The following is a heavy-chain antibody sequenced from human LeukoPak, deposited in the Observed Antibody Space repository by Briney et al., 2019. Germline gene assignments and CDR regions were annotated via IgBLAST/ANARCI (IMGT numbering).Heavy chain of an antibody. V-gene: IGHV3-30*02. CDR3: AKGRYNWNDRIDP. J-gene: IGHJ5*02. CDR1: GFTFSSYG. CDR2: IRYDGSNK. Sequence: GGSLRLSCAASGFTFSSYGMHWVRQAPGKGLEWVAFIRYDGSNKYYADSVKGRFTIPRDNSKNTLYLQMNSLRAEDTAVYYCAKGRYNWNDRIDPWGQGTLVTVSS. D-gene: IGHD1-20*01.